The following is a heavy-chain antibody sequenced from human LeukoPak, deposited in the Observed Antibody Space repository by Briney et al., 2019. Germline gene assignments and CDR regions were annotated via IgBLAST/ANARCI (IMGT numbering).Heavy chain of an antibody. D-gene: IGHD6-19*01. V-gene: IGHV3-74*01. J-gene: IGHJ4*02. CDR3: AREEVAGTIDY. CDR1: GFTFSSYW. CDR2: INGDGSSI. Sequence: GRSLRLSCAASGFTFSSYWMHWVRQAPGKGLVWVSRINGDGSSIRYADSVKGRFTISRDNAKNTLYLQMNSLRAEDTAVYYCAREEVAGTIDYWGQGTLVTVSS.